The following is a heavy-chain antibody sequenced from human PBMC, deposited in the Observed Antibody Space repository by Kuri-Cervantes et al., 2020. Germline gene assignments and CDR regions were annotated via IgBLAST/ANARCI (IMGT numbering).Heavy chain of an antibody. D-gene: IGHD2/OR15-2a*01. Sequence: GESLKISCAASGFTFSDYYMNWIRQAPGKGLEWVSYISSSSNTIYYADSVKGRFTISRDNSKNTLYLQMNSLRAEDTAVYYCARDWGFQDYFPDYWGQGTLVTVSS. V-gene: IGHV3-11*04. CDR1: GFTFSDYY. CDR3: ARDWGFQDYFPDY. J-gene: IGHJ4*02. CDR2: ISSSSNTI.